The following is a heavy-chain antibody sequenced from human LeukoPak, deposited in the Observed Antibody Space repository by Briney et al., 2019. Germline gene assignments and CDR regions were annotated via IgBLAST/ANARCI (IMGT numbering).Heavy chain of an antibody. D-gene: IGHD5-18*01. CDR3: ARARPDSYGYYAFDY. J-gene: IGHJ4*02. CDR1: GHTFTSYY. CDR2: INPSGGST. V-gene: IGHV1-46*01. Sequence: ASVKVSCKASGHTFTSYYMHWVRQAPGQGLEWMGIINPSGGSTSYAQKFQGRVTMTRDMSTSTVYMELSSLRSEDTAVYYCARARPDSYGYYAFDYWGQGTLVTVSS.